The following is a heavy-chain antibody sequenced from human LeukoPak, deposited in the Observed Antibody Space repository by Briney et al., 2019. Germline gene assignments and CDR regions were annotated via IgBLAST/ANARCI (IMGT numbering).Heavy chain of an antibody. D-gene: IGHD2-15*01. CDR2: MNPNSGNT. V-gene: IGHV1-8*01. Sequence: GASVKVSCKASGYTFTSYDINWVRQATGQGLEWMGWMNPNSGNTGYAQKFQGRVTMTRNTSISTAYMELSSLRSEDTAVHYCARGHRYCSGGSCYPKNWFDPWGQGTLVTVSS. J-gene: IGHJ5*02. CDR1: GYTFTSYD. CDR3: ARGHRYCSGGSCYPKNWFDP.